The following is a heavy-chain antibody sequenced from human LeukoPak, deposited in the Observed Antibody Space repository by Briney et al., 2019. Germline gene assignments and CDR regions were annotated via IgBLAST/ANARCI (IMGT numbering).Heavy chain of an antibody. CDR2: IYTSGST. V-gene: IGHV4-61*02. D-gene: IGHD3-22*01. CDR3: ASGPVVINFYYFDY. CDR1: GGSISSGSYY. J-gene: IGHJ4*02. Sequence: SETLSLTCTVSGGSISSGSYYWSWIRQPGGKGLEWIGRIYTSGSTNYNPSLKSRVTISVDTSKNQFSLKLSSVTAADTAVYYCASGPVVINFYYFDYWGQGTLVTVSS.